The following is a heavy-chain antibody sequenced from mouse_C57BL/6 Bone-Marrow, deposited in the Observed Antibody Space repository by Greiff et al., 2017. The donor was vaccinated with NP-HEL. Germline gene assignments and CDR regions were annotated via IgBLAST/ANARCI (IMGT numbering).Heavy chain of an antibody. D-gene: IGHD3-2*02. CDR2: ILPSIGRT. CDR3: ARDSSGFNYYAMDY. CDR1: DSEVFPIAY. Sequence: QVQLKESGSELRSPGSSVKLSCKDFDSEVFPIAYMSWVRQKPGHGFEWIGGILPSIGRTIYGEKFEDKATLDADTLSNTAYLELNSLTSEDSAIYYCARDSSGFNYYAMDYWGQGTSVTVSS. J-gene: IGHJ4*01. V-gene: IGHV15-2*01.